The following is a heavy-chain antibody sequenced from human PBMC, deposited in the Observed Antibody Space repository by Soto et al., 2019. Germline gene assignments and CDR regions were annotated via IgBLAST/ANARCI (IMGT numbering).Heavy chain of an antibody. D-gene: IGHD2-2*01. J-gene: IGHJ6*02. Sequence: GGSLRLSCAASGFTFGSYGMHWVRQAPGKGLEWVAVISYDGSNKYYADSVKGRFTISRDNSKNTLYLQMNSLRAEDTAVYYCAKDYRDIVVVPAASGRYYYYYGMDVWGQGTTVTVSS. CDR3: AKDYRDIVVVPAASGRYYYYYGMDV. CDR2: ISYDGSNK. V-gene: IGHV3-30*18. CDR1: GFTFGSYG.